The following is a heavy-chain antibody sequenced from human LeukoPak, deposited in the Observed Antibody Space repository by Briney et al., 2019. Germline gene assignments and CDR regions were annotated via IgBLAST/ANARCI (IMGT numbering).Heavy chain of an antibody. CDR1: GGSFSGYY. CDR2: INHSGST. CDR3: ARLMSYSSSWYYGLDY. D-gene: IGHD6-13*01. J-gene: IGHJ4*02. Sequence: SSETLSLTCAVDGGSFSGYYWCWIRQPPGKGLEWIGEINHSGSTNYNPSLKSRVTISVDTSKNQFSLKLSSVTAADTAVYYCARLMSYSSSWYYGLDYWGQGTLVTVSS. V-gene: IGHV4-34*01.